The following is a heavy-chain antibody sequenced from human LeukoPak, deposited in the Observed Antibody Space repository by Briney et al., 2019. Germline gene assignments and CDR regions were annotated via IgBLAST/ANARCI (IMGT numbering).Heavy chain of an antibody. CDR3: ASCGYQLLGCGY. V-gene: IGHV1-69*04. Sequence: ASVKVSCKASGGTFSSYAISWVRQAPGQGLEWMGRIIPILGIANYAQKFQGRVTITAGKSTSTAYMELSSLRSEDTAVYYCASCGYQLLGCGYWGQGTLVTVSS. CDR1: GGTFSSYA. CDR2: IIPILGIA. D-gene: IGHD2-2*01. J-gene: IGHJ4*02.